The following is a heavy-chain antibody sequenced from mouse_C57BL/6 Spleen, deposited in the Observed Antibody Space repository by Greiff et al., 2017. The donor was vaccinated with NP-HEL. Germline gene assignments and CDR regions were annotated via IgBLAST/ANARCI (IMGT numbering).Heavy chain of an antibody. D-gene: IGHD3-2*02. CDR2: ISDGGSYT. J-gene: IGHJ2*01. CDR3: ARDRDSSGYYFDY. Sequence: DVMLVESGGGLVKPGGSLKLSCAASGFTFSSYAMSWVRQTPEKRLEWVATISDGGSYTYYPDNVKGRFTISRDNAKNNLYLQMSHLKSEDTAMYYCARDRDSSGYYFDYWGQGTTLTVSS. CDR1: GFTFSSYA. V-gene: IGHV5-4*01.